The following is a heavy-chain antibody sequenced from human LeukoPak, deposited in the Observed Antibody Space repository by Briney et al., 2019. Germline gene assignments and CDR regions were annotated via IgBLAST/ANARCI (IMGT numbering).Heavy chain of an antibody. CDR3: AKDRSRYSYGYYFDY. CDR1: GFTFSRYT. J-gene: IGHJ4*02. CDR2: IWYDGSNK. D-gene: IGHD5-18*01. V-gene: IGHV3-30*04. Sequence: GGSLRLSCAASGFTFSRYTIHWVRQAPGKGLEWVAVIWYDGSNKYYADSVKGRFTISRDNSKNTLYLQMNGLRAEDTAVYYCAKDRSRYSYGYYFDYWGQGTLVTVSS.